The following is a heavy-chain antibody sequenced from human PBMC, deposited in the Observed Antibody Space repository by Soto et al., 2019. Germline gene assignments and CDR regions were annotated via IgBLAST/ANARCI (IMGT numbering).Heavy chain of an antibody. Sequence: QVQLVQSGAEVKNPGASVTVSCKASGERFTTYGISWVRQAPGQGLEWMGWFSTDNTNTNYAPTFQGRLLLTTATSTTTAHIELRSLRPDDTAVYYCARWAGQVRDYGGPFDYWGQGTLVTVSS. CDR1: GERFTTYG. J-gene: IGHJ4*02. CDR2: FSTDNTNT. V-gene: IGHV1-18*04. CDR3: ARWAGQVRDYGGPFDY. D-gene: IGHD4-17*01.